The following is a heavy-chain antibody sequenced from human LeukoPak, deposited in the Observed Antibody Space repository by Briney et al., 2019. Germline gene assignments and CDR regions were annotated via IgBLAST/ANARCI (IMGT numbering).Heavy chain of an antibody. V-gene: IGHV4-31*03. Sequence: SETLSLTCTVSGGSISSGGYYWSWIRQHPGKGLEWIGYIYYSGSTYYNPSLKSRVTISVDTSKNQFSLKLSSVTAADTAVYYCARCSNYDSSGHTPCYFDYWGQGTLVTVSS. D-gene: IGHD3-22*01. CDR2: IYYSGST. CDR1: GGSISSGGYY. J-gene: IGHJ4*02. CDR3: ARCSNYDSSGHTPCYFDY.